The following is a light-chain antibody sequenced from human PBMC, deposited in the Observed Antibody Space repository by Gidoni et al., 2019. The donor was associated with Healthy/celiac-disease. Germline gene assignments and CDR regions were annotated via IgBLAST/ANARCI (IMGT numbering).Light chain of an antibody. Sequence: EIVLTQSPATLSLSPVERATISCRASQSVSSSLAWYKQKPGQAPRLLIYDASNRATGIPAMCSGSGSGTYCTLTSSSLEPEDFAVYYCQQRSNLPSFGPGTKVDIK. CDR1: QSVSSS. V-gene: IGKV3-11*01. CDR3: QQRSNLPS. J-gene: IGKJ3*01. CDR2: DAS.